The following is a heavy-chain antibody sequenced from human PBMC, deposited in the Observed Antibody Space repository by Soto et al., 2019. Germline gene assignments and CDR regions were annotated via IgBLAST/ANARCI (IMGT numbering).Heavy chain of an antibody. Sequence: PSETLSLTCTVSGDSITSGGYYWSWLRQPPGKGLEWIGYIYHSGGASYNPSLRGRAVISIDTSKHQFSPRLNAVTAADTATYYCARDYYGAGSQYYYYGMEVWGQGTTVTVSS. J-gene: IGHJ6*02. CDR1: GDSITSGGYY. CDR3: ARDYYGAGSQYYYYGMEV. D-gene: IGHD3-10*01. V-gene: IGHV4-31*03. CDR2: IYHSGGA.